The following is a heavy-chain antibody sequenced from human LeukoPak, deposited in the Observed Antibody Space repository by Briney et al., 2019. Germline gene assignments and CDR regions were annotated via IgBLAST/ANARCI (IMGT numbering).Heavy chain of an antibody. Sequence: GGSLRLSCAASGFTLSSYTMIWVRQAPGKGLEWVSSISSSSSYIYYADSLKGRFTMSRDNAKNSVYLQMNSLRAEDTAVYYCAKLTYAGSPTDYWGQGTLVTVSS. CDR3: AKLTYAGSPTDY. D-gene: IGHD3-10*01. V-gene: IGHV3-21*01. CDR2: ISSSSSYI. J-gene: IGHJ4*02. CDR1: GFTLSSYT.